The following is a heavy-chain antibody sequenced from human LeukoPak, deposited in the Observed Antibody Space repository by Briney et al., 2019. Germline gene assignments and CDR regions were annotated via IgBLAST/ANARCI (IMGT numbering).Heavy chain of an antibody. CDR2: ISSSSSYI. CDR3: AELGIPMIGGV. J-gene: IGHJ6*04. CDR1: GFTFSSYS. D-gene: IGHD3-10*02. V-gene: IGHV3-21*01. Sequence: PGGPLRLSCAASGFTFSSYSMNWVRQAPGKGLEWVSSISSSSSYIYYADSVKGRFTISRDNAKNSLYLQMNSLRAEDTAVYYCAELGIPMIGGVWGKGTTVTISS.